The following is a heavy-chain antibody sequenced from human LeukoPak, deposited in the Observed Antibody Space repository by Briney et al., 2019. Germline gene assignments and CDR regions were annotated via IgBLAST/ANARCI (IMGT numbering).Heavy chain of an antibody. CDR2: IKQDGSEK. J-gene: IGHJ5*02. D-gene: IGHD3-3*01. CDR3: AKEHDLWHEEGNWFDP. Sequence: GGSLRLSCAASGFTFSSYWMSWVRQAPGKGLEWVANIKQDGSEKYYVDSVKGRFTISRDNAKNSLYLQMNSLRAEDTAVYYCAKEHDLWHEEGNWFDPWGQGTLVTVSS. V-gene: IGHV3-7*01. CDR1: GFTFSSYW.